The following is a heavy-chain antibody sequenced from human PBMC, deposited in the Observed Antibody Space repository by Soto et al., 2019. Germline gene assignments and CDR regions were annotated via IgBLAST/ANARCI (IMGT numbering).Heavy chain of an antibody. Sequence: ASLKVACKSAGYTFTSYGISWVRQATGQGLEWIGWISAYNGNTNYAQKLQGRVTMTTDTSTSTAYMELRSLRSDDTAVYYCARDRRWFEPWGQGTLVTVSS. V-gene: IGHV1-18*01. J-gene: IGHJ5*02. CDR2: ISAYNGNT. CDR1: GYTFTSYG. CDR3: ARDRRWFEP.